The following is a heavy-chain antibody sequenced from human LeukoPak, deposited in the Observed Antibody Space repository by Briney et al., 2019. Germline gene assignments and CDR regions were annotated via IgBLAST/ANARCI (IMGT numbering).Heavy chain of an antibody. CDR1: GYSFTGFD. D-gene: IGHD6-19*01. J-gene: IGHJ4*02. V-gene: IGHV1-8*01. CDR3: ARGGSGWPIDY. CDR2: MNPNSANT. Sequence: ASVKVSCKASGYSFTGFDINWVRQATGQGLEWMGWMNPNSANTGYAQKFQGRLTMTRDTSISTAYLELSSLTSDDTAVYYCARGGSGWPIDYWGQGTLVTVSS.